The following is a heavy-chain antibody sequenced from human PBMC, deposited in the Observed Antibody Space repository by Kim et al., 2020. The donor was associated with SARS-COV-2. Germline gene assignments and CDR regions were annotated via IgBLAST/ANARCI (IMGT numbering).Heavy chain of an antibody. J-gene: IGHJ4*02. Sequence: PSLKSRVTMSVDTSKNQFSLRLSSVTAADTAIYYCARQNSYDTSGYYIDYWGQGTLVTVSS. D-gene: IGHD3-22*01. V-gene: IGHV4-4*07. CDR3: ARQNSYDTSGYYIDY.